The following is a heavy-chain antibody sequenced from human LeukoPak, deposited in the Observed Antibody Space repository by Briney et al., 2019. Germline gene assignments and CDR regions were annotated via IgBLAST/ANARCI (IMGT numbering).Heavy chain of an antibody. J-gene: IGHJ3*02. Sequence: ASVTVSCKASGYTFTSYGISWVRQAPGQGLEWMGWISAYNGNTNYAQKLQGRVTMTTDTSTSTAYMELRSLGSDDTAVYYCASGITGTPDAFDIWGQGTMVTVSS. V-gene: IGHV1-18*01. CDR2: ISAYNGNT. CDR3: ASGITGTPDAFDI. D-gene: IGHD1-20*01. CDR1: GYTFTSYG.